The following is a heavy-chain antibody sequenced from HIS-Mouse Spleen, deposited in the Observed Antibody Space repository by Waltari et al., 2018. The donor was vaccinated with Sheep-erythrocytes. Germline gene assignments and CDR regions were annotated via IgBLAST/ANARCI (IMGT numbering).Heavy chain of an antibody. CDR3: AKAGYSYGSPFDY. D-gene: IGHD5-18*01. Sequence: QVQLVESGGGVVQPGRSLRLSCAASGFTFSSYGMHWVRQAPGKGLRGVAVITYDGSNKYYADSVKGRFTISRDNSKNTLYLQMNSLRAEDTAVYYCAKAGYSYGSPFDYWGQGTLVTVSS. CDR2: ITYDGSNK. CDR1: GFTFSSYG. V-gene: IGHV3-30*18. J-gene: IGHJ4*02.